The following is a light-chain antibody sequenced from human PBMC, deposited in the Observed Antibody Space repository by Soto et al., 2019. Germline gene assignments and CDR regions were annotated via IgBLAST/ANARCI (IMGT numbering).Light chain of an antibody. Sequence: QSALTQPASVSGSPGQSITISCTGNSSDVGGYNYVSWYQQHPGKAPKLMIYEVTNRPSGVSNRFSGSKSGNTASLTISGLQAEDEADYYCSSYTSLSTRVFGTGTKLTVL. V-gene: IGLV2-14*01. CDR3: SSYTSLSTRV. CDR1: SSDVGGYNY. J-gene: IGLJ1*01. CDR2: EVT.